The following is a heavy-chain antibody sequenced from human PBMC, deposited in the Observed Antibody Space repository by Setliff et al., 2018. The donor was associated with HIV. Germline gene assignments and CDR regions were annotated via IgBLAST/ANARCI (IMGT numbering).Heavy chain of an antibody. V-gene: IGHV3-21*01. D-gene: IGHD3-16*01. J-gene: IGHJ5*02. Sequence: PGGSLRLSCAASGFTFSSYSMNWVRQAPGKGLEWVSSISSSSSYIYYADSVKGRFTISRDNAKNSLYLQMNGLRAEDTAVYYCARDRRYYDYVWGSQEARWFDPWGQGTLVTVSS. CDR3: ARDRRYYDYVWGSQEARWFDP. CDR2: ISSSSSYI. CDR1: GFTFSSYS.